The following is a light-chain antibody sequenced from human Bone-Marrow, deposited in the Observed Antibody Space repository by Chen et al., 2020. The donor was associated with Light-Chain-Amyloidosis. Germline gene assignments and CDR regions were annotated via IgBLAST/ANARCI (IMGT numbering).Light chain of an antibody. J-gene: IGLJ2*01. CDR3: SSYTSISTLI. CDR1: SSDAGRYDR. Sequence: QSALTQPPSVSGSPGQSLTISCSGTSSDAGRYDRVSWYQQSPGTAPKVIIFEVNNRRSGVRDRFSGSGSGDASSLTSSGLQAEDDGDYYCSSYTSISTLIFGGGTKLTVL. CDR2: EVN. V-gene: IGLV2-18*02.